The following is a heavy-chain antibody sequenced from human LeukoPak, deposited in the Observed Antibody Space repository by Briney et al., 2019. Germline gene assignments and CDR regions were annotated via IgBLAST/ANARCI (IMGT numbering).Heavy chain of an antibody. D-gene: IGHD3-22*01. J-gene: IGHJ4*02. Sequence: SETLSLTCTVSGGSISSSSYYWGWIRQPPGKGLEWIGSIYYSGSTYYNPSLKSRVTISVDTSKNQFSLKLSSVTAADTAVYYCARGGYYGRADYWGQGTLVTVSS. V-gene: IGHV4-39*01. CDR1: GGSISSSSYY. CDR3: ARGGYYGRADY. CDR2: IYYSGST.